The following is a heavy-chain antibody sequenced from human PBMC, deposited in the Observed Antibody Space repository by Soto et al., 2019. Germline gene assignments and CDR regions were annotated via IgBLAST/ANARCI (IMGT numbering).Heavy chain of an antibody. D-gene: IGHD2-15*01. CDR1: GYTFTSYD. CDR3: ARAMVVAAQVNDYGDSYFDY. J-gene: IGHJ4*02. Sequence: ASVKVSCKASGYTFTSYDINWVRQATGQGLEWMGWMNPNSGNTGYAQKFQGRVTMTRNTSIRTAYMELSSLRSEDTAVYYCARAMVVAAQVNDYGDSYFDYWGQGTLVTVSS. CDR2: MNPNSGNT. V-gene: IGHV1-8*01.